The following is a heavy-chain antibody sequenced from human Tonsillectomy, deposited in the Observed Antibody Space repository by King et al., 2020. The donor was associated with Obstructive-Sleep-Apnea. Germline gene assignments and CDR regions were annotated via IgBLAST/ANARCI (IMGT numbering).Heavy chain of an antibody. J-gene: IGHJ4*02. V-gene: IGHV3-66*01. CDR1: GFTVSNNY. CDR2: IYSGGST. Sequence: VQLVESGGGLVQPGGSLRLSCAASGFTVSNNYMNWVRQAPGKGLEWVSVIYSGGSTYYADSVKGRFIISRDNSKNTLYLQMNSLGAEDTAVYYCTRDRGGVAGTWGQGTLVTVSS. D-gene: IGHD6-19*01. CDR3: TRDRGGVAGT.